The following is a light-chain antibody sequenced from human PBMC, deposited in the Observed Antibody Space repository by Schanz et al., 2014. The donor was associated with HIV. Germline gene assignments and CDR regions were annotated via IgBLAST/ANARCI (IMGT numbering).Light chain of an antibody. CDR3: QQYSSFSWT. J-gene: IGKJ1*01. Sequence: IQMTQSRSTLSASVGDRVTITCRASQSIVSWLAWYQQKPGKAPKLLIYEASTLESGVPPRFSGSGSGTEFTLTITNLQPDDFATYFCQQYSSFSWTFGQGTKVEMK. CDR2: EAS. CDR1: QSIVSW. V-gene: IGKV1-5*03.